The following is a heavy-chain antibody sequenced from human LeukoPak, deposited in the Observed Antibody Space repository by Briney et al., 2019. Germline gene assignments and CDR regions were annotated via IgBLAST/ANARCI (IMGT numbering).Heavy chain of an antibody. V-gene: IGHV1-69*01. CDR1: GGTFSSYA. D-gene: IGHD3-22*01. CDR2: IIPIFGTA. Sequence: SVKVSCKASGGTFSSYAISWVRQAPGQGLEWMGGIIPIFGTANSAQKFQGRVTITAAESTSTAYMELSSLRSEDTAVYYCARTVRINYYDSSGYFDYWGQGTLVTVSS. J-gene: IGHJ4*02. CDR3: ARTVRINYYDSSGYFDY.